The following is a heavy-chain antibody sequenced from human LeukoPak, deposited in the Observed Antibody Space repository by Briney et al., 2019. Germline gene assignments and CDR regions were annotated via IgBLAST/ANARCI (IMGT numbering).Heavy chain of an antibody. CDR2: ISSSGSTI. Sequence: PGGSLRLSCAASGFIFSSYEMNWVRQAPGKGLEWVPYISSSGSTIYYADSVKGRFTISRDNAKNSLYLQMNSLRAEDTAVYYCARATYGDFDYWGQGTLVTVSS. V-gene: IGHV3-48*03. J-gene: IGHJ4*02. CDR3: ARATYGDFDY. CDR1: GFIFSSYE. D-gene: IGHD4/OR15-4a*01.